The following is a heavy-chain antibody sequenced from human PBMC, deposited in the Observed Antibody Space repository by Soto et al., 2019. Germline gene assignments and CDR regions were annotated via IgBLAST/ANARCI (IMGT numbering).Heavy chain of an antibody. CDR3: ARGGPRYSYGEKDY. D-gene: IGHD5-18*01. V-gene: IGHV4-30-4*01. CDR1: GGSISSGDYY. Sequence: SETLSLTCTVSGGSISSGDYYWSWIRQPPGKGLEWIGYIYYSGSTYYNPSLKNRVTISVDTSKNQFSLKLGSVTAADTAVYYCARGGPRYSYGEKDYWGQGTQVTVSS. CDR2: IYYSGST. J-gene: IGHJ4*02.